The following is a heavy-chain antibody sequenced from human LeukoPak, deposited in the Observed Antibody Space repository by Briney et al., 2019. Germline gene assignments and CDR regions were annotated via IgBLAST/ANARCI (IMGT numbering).Heavy chain of an antibody. D-gene: IGHD5-18*01. CDR2: ISVSGGST. CDR3: AIRGYSYGYGFDS. V-gene: IGHV3-23*01. CDR1: GFTFSSYG. J-gene: IGHJ4*02. Sequence: GGSLRLSCAASGFTFSSYGMSWVRQAPGKGLEWVSAISVSGGSTYYADSVKGRFTISRDNSKNTLYLQMNSLRAEDTAVYYCAIRGYSYGYGFDSWGQGTVVTVSS.